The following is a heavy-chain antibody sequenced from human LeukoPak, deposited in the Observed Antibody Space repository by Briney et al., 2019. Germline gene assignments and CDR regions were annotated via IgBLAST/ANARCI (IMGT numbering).Heavy chain of an antibody. D-gene: IGHD2-15*01. V-gene: IGHV3-9*01. J-gene: IGHJ4*02. Sequence: PGGSLRLSCAASGFIFDNYAMHWVRQAPGKGLEWVSGISWNSGTIGYADSVKGRFTISRDNAKNSLYLQMNSLRAEDTALYYCANLAPYCSGGNCPYWGQGTLVSVSS. CDR3: ANLAPYCSGGNCPY. CDR2: ISWNSGTI. CDR1: GFIFDNYA.